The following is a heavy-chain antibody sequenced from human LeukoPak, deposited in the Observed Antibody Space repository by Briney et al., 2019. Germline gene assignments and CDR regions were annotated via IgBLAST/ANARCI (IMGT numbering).Heavy chain of an antibody. D-gene: IGHD2-2*01. CDR3: AKDGGCSSTTCYSPYYFDY. CDR2: ISYDGSDI. V-gene: IGHV3-30*18. Sequence: GGSLRLSCAASGFTFSSYGMHWVRQAPGKGLDWLAVISYDGSDIDYADSVKGRFTISRDNSKNTLYLQMNSLRAEDTAVYYCAKDGGCSSTTCYSPYYFDYWGQGTLVTVSS. CDR1: GFTFSSYG. J-gene: IGHJ4*02.